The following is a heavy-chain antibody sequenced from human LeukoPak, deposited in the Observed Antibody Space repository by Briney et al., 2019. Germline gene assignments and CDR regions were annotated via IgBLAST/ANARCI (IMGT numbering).Heavy chain of an antibody. CDR2: IVPLFGSP. D-gene: IGHD4-17*01. J-gene: IGHJ5*02. Sequence: SVKVSCKASGGSFSTYGLSWVRQAPGQGLEWMGKIVPLFGSPEYAQTFQGRVTIIADNSTNTVYMELSSLRSEDTAVYYCAKCPLYGDYCANWFDPWGQGTLVTVSS. CDR3: AKCPLYGDYCANWFDP. CDR1: GGSFSTYG. V-gene: IGHV1-69*06.